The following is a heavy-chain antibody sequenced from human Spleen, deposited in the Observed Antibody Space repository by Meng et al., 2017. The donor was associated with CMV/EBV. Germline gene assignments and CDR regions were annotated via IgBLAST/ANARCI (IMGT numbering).Heavy chain of an antibody. CDR3: ARPSLDYSETSGAPAPIHY. CDR2: ISASSGRT. D-gene: IGHD3-22*01. J-gene: IGHJ4*02. V-gene: IGHV3-23*01. CDR1: GFTFSTYA. Sequence: GGSLRLSCAASGFTFSTYAMHWVRQAPGKGLEWVSGISASSGRTYSADSVKGRFTISRDNSKNTLYLQMNSLSAEDSAVYYCARPSLDYSETSGAPAPIHYWGQGTLVTVSS.